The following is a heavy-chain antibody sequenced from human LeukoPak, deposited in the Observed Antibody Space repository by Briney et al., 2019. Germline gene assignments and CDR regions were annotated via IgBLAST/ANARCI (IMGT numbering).Heavy chain of an antibody. CDR2: ISSSGRTI. CDR1: GLTLNDYY. V-gene: IGHV3-11*04. D-gene: IGHD6-19*01. CDR3: ARGAYSSGRRWFDY. J-gene: IGHJ4*02. Sequence: PGRSLSLSCAASGLTLNDYYMRWVRHPPGKGLEWGSYISSSGRTIYYADSVKGRFTIVRDNSKNTLCLQMKSLRAEDSAVYYWARGAYSSGRRWFDYWGQGTLVTVSS.